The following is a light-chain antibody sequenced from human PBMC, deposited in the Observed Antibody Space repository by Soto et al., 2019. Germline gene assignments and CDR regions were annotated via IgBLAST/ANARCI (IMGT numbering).Light chain of an antibody. CDR2: AAS. J-gene: IGKJ4*01. CDR3: QQVNNYPLT. V-gene: IGKV1-9*01. Sequence: IPLTQSPSSLSASVGDRVTITCRASQGLSSYLAWYQQKPGKAPKLLIYAASTLQSGVPSRFSGSGSETDFTLTISSLQPVDFATYYCQQVNNYPLTFGGGTKVEI. CDR1: QGLSSY.